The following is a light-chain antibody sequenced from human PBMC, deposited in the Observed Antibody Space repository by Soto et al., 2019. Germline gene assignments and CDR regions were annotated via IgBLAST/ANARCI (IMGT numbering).Light chain of an antibody. CDR1: QSIRSY. V-gene: IGKV1-39*01. Sequence: DIQMTQSPSSLSASVGDRVTITCRASQSIRSYLNWYQQKPEKAHELLIYEASSLQSGVPSRFSGSGSGTDVTLTISSLQPEDVETYYCQQSYTTPFTFGPGTKVDIK. J-gene: IGKJ3*01. CDR2: EAS. CDR3: QQSYTTPFT.